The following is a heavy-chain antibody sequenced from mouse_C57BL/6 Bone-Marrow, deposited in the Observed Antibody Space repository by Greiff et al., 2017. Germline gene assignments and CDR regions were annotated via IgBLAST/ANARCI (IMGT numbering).Heavy chain of an antibody. CDR2: IWTGGGT. D-gene: IGHD1-1*01. CDR1: GFSLTSYA. J-gene: IGHJ4*01. V-gene: IGHV2-9-1*01. Sequence: ESGPGLVAPSQSLSITCPVSGFSLTSYAISWVRQPPGKGLEWLGVIWTGGGTNYNSALKSRLSISKDNSKSQVFLKMNSLQTDDTARYYCARLNLLPRRTALGDYAMDYWGQGTSVTVSS. CDR3: ARLNLLPRRTALGDYAMDY.